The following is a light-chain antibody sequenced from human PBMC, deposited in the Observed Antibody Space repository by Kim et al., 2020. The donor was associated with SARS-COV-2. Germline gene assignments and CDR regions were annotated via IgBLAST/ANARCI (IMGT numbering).Light chain of an antibody. CDR2: EKN. CDR1: RLRSYY. CDR3: NSRESGVNHVV. V-gene: IGLV3-19*01. J-gene: IGLJ3*02. Sequence: SSELTQDPAVSVALGQTVRITCQGDRLRSYYASWYQQKPGQATVLVIYEKNNRPSGIPDRFSGSSSGNTASLTITGAQAEDEADYYCNSRESGVNHVVFGGGTQLTVL.